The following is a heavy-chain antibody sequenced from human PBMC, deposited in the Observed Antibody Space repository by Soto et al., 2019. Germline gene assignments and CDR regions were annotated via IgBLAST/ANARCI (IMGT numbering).Heavy chain of an antibody. CDR2: ISSSSSTI. J-gene: IGHJ5*02. CDR1: GFTFSSNS. Sequence: GGSLRLSCEPSGFTFSSNSMNWVRQAPGKGLEWISYISSSSSTIYADSVKGRFTISRDNAKNSLYLQMNSLRDEDTAVYYCARVIWSGHLTSDLWGQGT. V-gene: IGHV3-48*02. D-gene: IGHD3-3*01. CDR3: ARVIWSGHLTSDL.